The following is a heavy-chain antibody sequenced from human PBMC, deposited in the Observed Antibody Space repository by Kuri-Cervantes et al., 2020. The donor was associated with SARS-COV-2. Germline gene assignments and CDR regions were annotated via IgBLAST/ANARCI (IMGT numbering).Heavy chain of an antibody. J-gene: IGHJ4*02. V-gene: IGHV3-23*05. CDR3: AKVGLAQNDFWSGYYTG. CDR1: GFTFSSYS. D-gene: IGHD3-3*01. CDR2: VYSSDART. Sequence: GGSLRLSCAASGFTFSSYSMSWVRQAPGRGLDWVAVVYSSDARTYYADSAKGRFSISRDNSKNTVYLQMNSLRVEDTAVYYCAKVGLAQNDFWSGYYTGWGQGTLVTVSS.